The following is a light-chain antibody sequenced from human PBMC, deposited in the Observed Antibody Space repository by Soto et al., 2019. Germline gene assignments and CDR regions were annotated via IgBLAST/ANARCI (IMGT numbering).Light chain of an antibody. J-gene: IGKJ4*01. CDR3: QQFFTTPLT. Sequence: DIGMTQSPASLPVSLGERATINCKPSQSISYRSNGKEYLAWYQQKPGHPPKLLIYWASTRESGVPDRFSGSGSGTDFTLTISSLQAEDVAVYYCQQFFTTPLTFGGGTKVDIK. CDR2: WAS. V-gene: IGKV4-1*01. CDR1: QSISYRSNGKEY.